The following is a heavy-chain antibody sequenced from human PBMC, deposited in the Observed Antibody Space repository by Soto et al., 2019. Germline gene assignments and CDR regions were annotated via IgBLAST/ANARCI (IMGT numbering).Heavy chain of an antibody. J-gene: IGHJ6*02. Sequence: PSGTLSLTCTVSGGSISITGNYWGWIRQPPGKGLEWIGSIYYGGSTYYNPSLKSRVTISEDTSKNQFSLRLSSVTAADTAVYYCARHKDCSGGSCNAVGYYYGLDVWGQGTTVTVSS. D-gene: IGHD2-15*01. CDR3: ARHKDCSGGSCNAVGYYYGLDV. CDR2: IYYGGST. V-gene: IGHV4-39*01. CDR1: GGSISITGNY.